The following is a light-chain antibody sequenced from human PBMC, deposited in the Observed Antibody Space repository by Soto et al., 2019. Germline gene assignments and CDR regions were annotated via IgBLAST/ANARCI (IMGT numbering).Light chain of an antibody. Sequence: DIQMTQSPSSLSASVGDRVTITCRASQIIGSYLNWYQQKPGKAPELLIYIASTLKSGVPSRFSGSGSGTDFTLTINSLQPEDFATYYCQQGASVPFTFGPGTKVD. CDR1: QIIGSY. CDR2: IAS. CDR3: QQGASVPFT. J-gene: IGKJ3*01. V-gene: IGKV1-39*01.